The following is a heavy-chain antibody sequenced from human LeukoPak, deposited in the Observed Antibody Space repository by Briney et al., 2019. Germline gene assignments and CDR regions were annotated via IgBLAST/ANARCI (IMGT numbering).Heavy chain of an antibody. CDR2: TNPYDSDT. CDR1: GYTLTRYW. D-gene: IGHD6-13*01. CDR3: AITGYSSNWEYF. J-gene: IGHJ4*02. Sequence: GESLKISCKVSGYTLTRYWIGWARQMPGKGLEWMGITNPYDSDTQYSPSSQGHVIISVDRSITTAYLQWSSLEASDSAMYYCAITGYSSNWEYFWGQGTLVTVSS. V-gene: IGHV5-51*01.